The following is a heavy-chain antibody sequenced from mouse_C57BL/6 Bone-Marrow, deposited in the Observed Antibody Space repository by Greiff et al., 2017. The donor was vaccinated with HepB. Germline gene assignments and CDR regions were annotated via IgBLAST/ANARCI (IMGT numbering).Heavy chain of an antibody. J-gene: IGHJ3*01. D-gene: IGHD2-4*01. CDR3: ARSTMINGWFAY. V-gene: IGHV1-82*01. CDR2: IYPGEGDT. CDR1: GYAFSSSW. Sequence: QVQLQQSGPELVKPGASVKISCKASGYAFSSSWMNWVKQRPGKGLEWIGRIYPGEGDTNYNGKVKGKATLTADKSSSTAYMQLSSLTSEDSAVYFCARSTMINGWFAYWGQGTLVTVSA.